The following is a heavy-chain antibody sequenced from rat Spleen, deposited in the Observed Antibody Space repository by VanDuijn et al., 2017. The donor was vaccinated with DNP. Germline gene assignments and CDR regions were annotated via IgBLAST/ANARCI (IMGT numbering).Heavy chain of an antibody. V-gene: IGHV5-20*01. J-gene: IGHJ2*01. CDR2: FTYDGGNI. Sequence: EVQLVESGGGLVQPGRSLKLSCAVSGLTLNDYYMAWVRQAPTKGLEWVASFTYDGGNIYYPDSVKGRFTISRDNAKSSLYLQMDSLRSEDTATYYCTNLNWDWGQGVMVTVSS. D-gene: IGHD5-1*01. CDR1: GLTLNDYY. CDR3: TNLNWD.